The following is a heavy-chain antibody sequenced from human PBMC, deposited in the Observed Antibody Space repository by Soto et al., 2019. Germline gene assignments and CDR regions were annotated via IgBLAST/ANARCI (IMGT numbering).Heavy chain of an antibody. V-gene: IGHV4-4*02. CDR1: GGSISSNW. Sequence: QVQLQESGPGLVKPSETLSLPCSVSGGSISSNWWSWVRQPPGNGLEWIGEIHHSGTTNYNPSLRSRGTKSVDKSKKQLHPNLNSVTAADTAFYYCARDRALATMRGFDYWGLGSIGSVSP. CDR2: IHHSGTT. CDR3: ARDRALATMRGFDY. D-gene: IGHD2-2*01. J-gene: IGHJ4*02.